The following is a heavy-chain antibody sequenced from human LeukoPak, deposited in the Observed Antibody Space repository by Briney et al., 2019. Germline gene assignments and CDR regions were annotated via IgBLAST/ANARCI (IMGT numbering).Heavy chain of an antibody. CDR3: VAWGNSGNS. Sequence: GGSLSLSCAASGFTFSGHWMSWVRQAPAKGLEWVAHMNGDGSQIYYMDFVKGRFTISRDNAKNSLYLQMNGLRAEGTAVYYCVAWGNSGNSWGQGTMVIVSS. V-gene: IGHV3-7*01. D-gene: IGHD1-26*01. CDR2: MNGDGSQI. J-gene: IGHJ3*01. CDR1: GFTFSGHW.